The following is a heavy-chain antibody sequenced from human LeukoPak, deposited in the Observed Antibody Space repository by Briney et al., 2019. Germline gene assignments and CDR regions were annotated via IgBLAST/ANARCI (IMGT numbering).Heavy chain of an antibody. J-gene: IGHJ4*02. Sequence: PGGSLGLSCAASGFTFSSFGMHWVRQSPGKGLEWVAVIWYDGSTKVYADSVKGRFTISRDNSRNTLYLQVNSLRAEDTAVYYCARDRYSSMWSVFEYWGQGALVTVSS. D-gene: IGHD6-13*01. CDR2: IWYDGSTK. V-gene: IGHV3-33*01. CDR3: ARDRYSSMWSVFEY. CDR1: GFTFSSFG.